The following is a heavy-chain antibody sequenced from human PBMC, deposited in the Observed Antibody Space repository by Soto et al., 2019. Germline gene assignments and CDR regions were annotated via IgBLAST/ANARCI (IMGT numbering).Heavy chain of an antibody. CDR1: GGSISSGDYY. D-gene: IGHD1-26*01. V-gene: IGHV4-30-4*01. CDR2: IYYSGST. Sequence: SETLSLTCTVSGGSISSGDYYWSWIRQPPGKGLEWIGYIYYSGSTYYNPSLKSRVTISVDTSKNQFSPKLSSVTAADTAVYYCARGGSNSGPRKGMDVWGQGTTVTVSS. CDR3: ARGGSNSGPRKGMDV. J-gene: IGHJ6*02.